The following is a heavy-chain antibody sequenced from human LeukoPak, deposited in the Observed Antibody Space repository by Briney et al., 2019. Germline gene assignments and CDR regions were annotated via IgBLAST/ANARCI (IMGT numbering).Heavy chain of an antibody. V-gene: IGHV1-58*01. CDR1: GFTFTSSA. Sequence: SVKVSCKASGFTFTSSAVQWVRQARGQRLEWIGWIVVGSGNTNYAQKFQERVTITRDMSTSTAYMELSSLRSEDTAVYYCAAGATYYDILTVLAFWGQGILVTVSS. J-gene: IGHJ4*02. CDR3: AAGATYYDILTVLAF. D-gene: IGHD3-9*01. CDR2: IVVGSGNT.